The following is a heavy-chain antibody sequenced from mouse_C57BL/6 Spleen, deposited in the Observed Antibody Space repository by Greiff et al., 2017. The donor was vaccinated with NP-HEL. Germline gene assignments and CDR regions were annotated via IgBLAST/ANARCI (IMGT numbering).Heavy chain of an antibody. D-gene: IGHD1-1*01. CDR2: ISYDGSN. V-gene: IGHV3-6*01. Sequence: EVKLEESGPGLVKPSQSLSLTCSVTGYSITRGYYWNWIRQFPGNKLEWMGYISYDGSNNYNPSLKNRISITRDTSKNQFFLKLNSVTTEDTATYYCAREDRKYYGSSFAMDYWGQGTSVTVSS. CDR1: GYSITRGYY. J-gene: IGHJ4*01. CDR3: AREDRKYYGSSFAMDY.